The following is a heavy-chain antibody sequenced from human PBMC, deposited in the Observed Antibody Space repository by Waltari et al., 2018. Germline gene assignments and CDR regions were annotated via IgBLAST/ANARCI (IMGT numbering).Heavy chain of an antibody. CDR1: GGSISSSSYY. V-gene: IGHV4-39*01. Sequence: QLQLQESGPGLVKPSETLSLTCTVSGGSISSSSYYWGWIRQPPGKGLEWIGSIYYSGSTDYNPSLKSRVTISVDTSKNQFSLKLSSVTAADTAVYYCARPSGYSSSWYPYWGQGTLVTVSS. D-gene: IGHD6-13*01. CDR3: ARPSGYSSSWYPY. J-gene: IGHJ4*02. CDR2: IYYSGST.